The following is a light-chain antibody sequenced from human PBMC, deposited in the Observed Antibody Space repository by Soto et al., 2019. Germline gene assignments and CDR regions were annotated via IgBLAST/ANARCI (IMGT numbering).Light chain of an antibody. CDR2: AAS. J-gene: IGKJ5*01. Sequence: ILLTQSPSCLPAPVRARVTITCRASQGIDTSLAWYQQKPGKAPKLLIYAASNFQSGVPSRFSGSGSGTHFTLTISSLQPEDFATYYCQQLHGYPITFGQGTRLEIK. V-gene: IGKV1-9*01. CDR3: QQLHGYPIT. CDR1: QGIDTS.